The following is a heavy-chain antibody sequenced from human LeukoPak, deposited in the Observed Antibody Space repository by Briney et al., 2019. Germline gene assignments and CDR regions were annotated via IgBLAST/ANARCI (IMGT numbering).Heavy chain of an antibody. J-gene: IGHJ4*02. Sequence: PGRSLRLSCAVSGFTFSSYAMHWVRQAPGKGLEWVAVISYDGSNKYYSDSVKGRFTISRDNSKNTLYLQMNSLRAKDTAVYYCAKDGNYYDSSGYYWAYWGQGTLVTVSS. D-gene: IGHD3-22*01. CDR1: GFTFSSYA. CDR3: AKDGNYYDSSGYYWAY. CDR2: ISYDGSNK. V-gene: IGHV3-30-3*02.